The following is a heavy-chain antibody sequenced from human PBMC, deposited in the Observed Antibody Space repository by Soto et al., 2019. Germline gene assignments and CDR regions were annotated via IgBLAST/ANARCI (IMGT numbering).Heavy chain of an antibody. D-gene: IGHD3-22*01. Sequence: QVTLKESGPVLVKPTETLTLTCTASGFSLSNARMGVNWFRQTPGKALEWLAYIFSNDEKSYSTSLKSRLTISKDTSKSQVVRTMTNMDPVDTATYYCARIASSGRHMFYFGSWGQGTLVTVSS. CDR3: ARIASSGRHMFYFGS. CDR2: IFSNDEK. V-gene: IGHV2-26*01. J-gene: IGHJ4*02. CDR1: GFSLSNARMG.